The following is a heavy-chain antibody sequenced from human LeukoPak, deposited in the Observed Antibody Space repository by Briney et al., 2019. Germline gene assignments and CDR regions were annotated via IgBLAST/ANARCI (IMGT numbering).Heavy chain of an antibody. J-gene: IGHJ4*02. Sequence: ASVKVSCKASGYTFTGYYMHWVRQAPGQGLEWMGWINPNSGGTNYAQKFQGRVTMTRDTSISTAYMELSRLRSDDTAVYYCARDDVVVPAAIVGFWGQGTLVTVSS. CDR2: INPNSGGT. CDR3: ARDDVVVPAAIVGF. D-gene: IGHD2-2*01. V-gene: IGHV1-2*02. CDR1: GYTFTGYY.